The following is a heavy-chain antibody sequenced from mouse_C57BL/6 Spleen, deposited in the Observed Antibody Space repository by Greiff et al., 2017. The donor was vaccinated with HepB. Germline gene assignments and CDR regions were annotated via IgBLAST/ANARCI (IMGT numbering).Heavy chain of an antibody. CDR3: AREDYYGSRHFDY. Sequence: DVQLQESGGGLVKPGGSLKLSCAASGFTFSDYGMHWVRQAPEKGLEWVAYISSGSSTIYYADTVKGRFTISRDNAKNTLFLQMTSLRSEDTAMYYCAREDYYGSRHFDYWGQGTTLTVSS. CDR1: GFTFSDYG. J-gene: IGHJ2*01. D-gene: IGHD1-1*01. CDR2: ISSGSSTI. V-gene: IGHV5-17*01.